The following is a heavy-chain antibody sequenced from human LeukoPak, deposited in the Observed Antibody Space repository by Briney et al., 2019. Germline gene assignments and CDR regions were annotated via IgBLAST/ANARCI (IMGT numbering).Heavy chain of an antibody. V-gene: IGHV3-30*18. J-gene: IGHJ4*02. D-gene: IGHD5-12*01. CDR3: AKDLTSIDSGYGPCGY. CDR1: GFTFSNFG. CDR2: ISYDGSNK. Sequence: GRSLRLSCAASGFTFSNFGMHWVRQAPGKGLEWVAVISYDGSNKYYADSVKGRFTISRDNSKNTLYLQMNSLRAEDTAVYYCAKDLTSIDSGYGPCGYWGQGTLVTVSS.